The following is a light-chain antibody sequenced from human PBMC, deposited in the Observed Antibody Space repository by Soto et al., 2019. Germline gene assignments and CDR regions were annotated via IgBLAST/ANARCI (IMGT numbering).Light chain of an antibody. J-gene: IGKJ1*01. CDR1: QGISSW. V-gene: IGKV1-12*01. CDR3: HQANSFPWT. CDR2: AAA. Sequence: DIQMTQSPSSVSASVGDRVTITCRASQGISSWLAWYQQKPGKAPKILIYAAASWHSGVASRFIISGSERDFTLAFSSLQPEAFATYYCHQANSFPWTFGQGTKVEIK.